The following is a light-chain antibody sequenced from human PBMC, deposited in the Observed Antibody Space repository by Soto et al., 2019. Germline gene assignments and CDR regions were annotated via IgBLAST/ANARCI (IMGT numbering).Light chain of an antibody. CDR2: EVS. V-gene: IGLV2-14*01. J-gene: IGLJ2*01. Sequence: QSALTQPASVSGSPGQSITISCTGTSSDVGGYNYVSWYQQQSGKAPKLMIHEVSNRPSGVSSRFSGSKSGNTASLTISGLQAEDEADYYCQSYDSSLTNAVFGGGTKLTVL. CDR3: QSYDSSLTNAV. CDR1: SSDVGGYNY.